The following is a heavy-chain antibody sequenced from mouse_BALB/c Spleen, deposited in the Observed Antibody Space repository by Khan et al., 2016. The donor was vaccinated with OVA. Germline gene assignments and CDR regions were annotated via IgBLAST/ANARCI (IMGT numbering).Heavy chain of an antibody. J-gene: IGHJ4*01. CDR3: ARTYYRYDGYYAMDY. CDR2: IWGDGNT. Sequence: VELVESGPGLVTPSQSLSITCTVSGFSLSRYNVHWVRQPPGKGLEWLGMIWGDGNTDYNSALKSRLSISKDNSKSQIFLKMNSLQTDDTAMYYCARTYYRYDGYYAMDYWGQGTSVTVSS. V-gene: IGHV2-6-4*01. CDR1: GFSLSRYN. D-gene: IGHD2-14*01.